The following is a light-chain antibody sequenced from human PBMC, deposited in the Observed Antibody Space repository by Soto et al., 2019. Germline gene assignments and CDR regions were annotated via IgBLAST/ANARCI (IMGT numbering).Light chain of an antibody. J-gene: IGKJ1*01. CDR1: QSVSSSY. CDR3: QQYNNWPGT. CDR2: GAS. V-gene: IGKV3-15*01. Sequence: EIVLTQSPGTLSLSPGERATLSCRASQSVSSSYLAWYQQKPGQAPRLLIHGASTRATGIPARFSGSGSGTEFTLTISSLQSEDFAVYYCQQYNNWPGTFGQGTKVDI.